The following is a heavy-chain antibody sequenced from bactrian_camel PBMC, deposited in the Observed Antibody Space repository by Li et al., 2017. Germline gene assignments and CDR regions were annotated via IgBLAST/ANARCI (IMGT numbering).Heavy chain of an antibody. CDR3: AADSAYGESWSYRLGDFRYWVHPV. CDR1: GYTFGKHF. V-gene: IGHV3S31*01. D-gene: IGHD6*01. CDR2: IYIGGGTT. J-gene: IGHJ4*01. Sequence: VQLVESGGGSVQAGGSLTLSCVSSGYTFGKHFMAWFRQVPGKEREGVAAIYIGGGTTYYADGVKGRFTISYDQAKMTLYLQMNSLKSEDTAVYYCAADSAYGESWSYRLGDFRYWVHPVWGQGTQVTVS.